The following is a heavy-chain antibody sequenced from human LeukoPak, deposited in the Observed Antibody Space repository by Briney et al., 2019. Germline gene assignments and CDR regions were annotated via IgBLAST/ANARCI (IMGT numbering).Heavy chain of an antibody. CDR3: AREGTAQRDAFDI. Sequence: GGSLRLSCAASGFTFSSYEMNWVRQAPGKGLEWVSYISSSGSAIYYAGSVKGRFTISRDNAKNSLYLQMNSLRAEDTAVYYCAREGTAQRDAFDIWGRGTMVTVSS. D-gene: IGHD1-14*01. V-gene: IGHV3-48*03. CDR2: ISSSGSAI. CDR1: GFTFSSYE. J-gene: IGHJ3*02.